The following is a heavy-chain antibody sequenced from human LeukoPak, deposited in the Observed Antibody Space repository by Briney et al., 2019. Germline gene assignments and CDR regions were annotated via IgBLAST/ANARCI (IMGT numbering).Heavy chain of an antibody. CDR1: GFTFSSYS. CDR3: ARVVWGATFYYYMDV. CDR2: ISSSSSYI. J-gene: IGHJ6*03. Sequence: GGSLRLSCAASGFTFSSYSMNWVRQAPGKGLEWVSSISSSSSYIYYADSVKGRFTISRDNAKKSVYLQMNSLRAEDTAVYYCARVVWGATFYYYMDVWGKGTTVTISS. D-gene: IGHD1-26*01. V-gene: IGHV3-21*01.